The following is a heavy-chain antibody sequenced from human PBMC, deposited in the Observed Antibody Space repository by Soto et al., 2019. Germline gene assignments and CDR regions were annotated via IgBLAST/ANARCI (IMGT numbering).Heavy chain of an antibody. CDR3: ARQEDSSGYYHQAWFDP. J-gene: IGHJ5*02. CDR1: GYTFTSYY. D-gene: IGHD3-22*01. CDR2: INPSGGST. V-gene: IGHV1-46*01. Sequence: SVKVSCKASGYTFTSYYMHWVRQAPEQGLEWMGIINPSGGSTSYAQKFQGRVTMTRDTSTSTVYMELSSLRSEDTAVYYCARQEDSSGYYHQAWFDPWGQGTLVTVSS.